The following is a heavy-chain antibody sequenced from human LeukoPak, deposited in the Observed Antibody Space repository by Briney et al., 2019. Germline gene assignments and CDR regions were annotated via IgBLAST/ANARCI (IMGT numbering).Heavy chain of an antibody. V-gene: IGHV3-49*04. CDR2: IRSKLFGGTT. CDR3: TKDAISSIWSQSDY. Sequence: GGSLRLSCTASGFTFGDYLMSWVRQAPGKGLEWVGFIRSKLFGGTTEYAASVKGRFTISRDDSKSIAYLQMNSLKTEDTAVYYCTKDAISSIWSQSDYWGQGTLVTVSS. D-gene: IGHD6-13*01. CDR1: GFTFGDYL. J-gene: IGHJ4*02.